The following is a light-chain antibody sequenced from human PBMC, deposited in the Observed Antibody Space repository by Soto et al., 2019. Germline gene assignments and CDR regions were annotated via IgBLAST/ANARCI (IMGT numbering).Light chain of an antibody. CDR3: QQYKNWPPLT. J-gene: IGKJ4*01. Sequence: EIVMTQSPATLSVSPGERATLSCRASQSVSYNLAWYQQKPGQGPRLLIYGAFTRATGIPARFSGSESGTEFTLTISSLQSEDFGVYYCQQYKNWPPLTFGGGTKVEIK. CDR2: GAF. CDR1: QSVSYN. V-gene: IGKV3-15*01.